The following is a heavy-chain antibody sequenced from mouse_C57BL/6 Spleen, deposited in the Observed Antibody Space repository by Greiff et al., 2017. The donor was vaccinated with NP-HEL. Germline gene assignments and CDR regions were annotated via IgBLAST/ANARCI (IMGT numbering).Heavy chain of an antibody. CDR2: IDPNSGGT. CDR3: ARDGSSYGYFDV. V-gene: IGHV1-72*01. Sequence: QVQLQQPGAELVKPGASVKLSCKASGYTFTSYWMHWVKQRPGRGLEWIGRIDPNSGGTKYNEKFKSKATLTVDKPSSTAYMPLSSLTSEDSAVYYCARDGSSYGYFDVWGTGTTVTVSS. J-gene: IGHJ1*03. CDR1: GYTFTSYW. D-gene: IGHD1-1*01.